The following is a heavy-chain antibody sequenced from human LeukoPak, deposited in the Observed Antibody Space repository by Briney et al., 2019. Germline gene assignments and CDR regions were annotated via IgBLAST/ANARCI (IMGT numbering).Heavy chain of an antibody. D-gene: IGHD6-6*01. V-gene: IGHV1-69*05. CDR1: GGTFSSYA. Sequence: SVKVSCKASGGTFSSYAISWVRQAPGQGLEWMGGIIPIFGTANYAQKFQGRVTITTDESTSTAYMELSSLRSEDTAVYYCARGVPSSIAARPQDNWFDPWGQGTLVTVSS. J-gene: IGHJ5*02. CDR3: ARGVPSSIAARPQDNWFDP. CDR2: IIPIFGTA.